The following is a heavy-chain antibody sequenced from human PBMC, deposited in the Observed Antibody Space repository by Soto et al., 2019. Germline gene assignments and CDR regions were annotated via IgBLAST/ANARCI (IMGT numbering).Heavy chain of an antibody. Sequence: ASVKVSCKAPGDTFTAYFILWVRQAPGQGLEWMGWINPNSGATHYAQKFQGRVTMTSDTSISSAYMELTGLTSDDTAVYYCATDTRYRSRWTYYTDYGLDVWGQGTTVTVSS. D-gene: IGHD6-13*01. V-gene: IGHV1-2*02. J-gene: IGHJ6*02. CDR2: INPNSGAT. CDR1: GDTFTAYF. CDR3: ATDTRYRSRWTYYTDYGLDV.